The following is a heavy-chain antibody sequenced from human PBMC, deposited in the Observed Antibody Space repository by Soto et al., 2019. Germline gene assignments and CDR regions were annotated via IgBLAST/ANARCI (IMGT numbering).Heavy chain of an antibody. J-gene: IGHJ4*02. D-gene: IGHD1-26*01. CDR3: ARIVVGVTVDL. V-gene: IGHV4-61*01. Sequence: SSETLSLTCTVSDASVSSDSYFWTWIRQPPGKGLEWIAYISHTGDTNYNPSLKSRVTISIDTSRNQFSLTVTSVTAADTAVYFCARIVVGVTVDLWGQGSLVTVSS. CDR2: ISHTGDT. CDR1: DASVSSDSYF.